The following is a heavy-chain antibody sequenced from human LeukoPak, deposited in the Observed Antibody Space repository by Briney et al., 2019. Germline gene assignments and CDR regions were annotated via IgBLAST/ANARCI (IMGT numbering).Heavy chain of an antibody. D-gene: IGHD5-24*01. V-gene: IGHV3-21*01. CDR1: GFRFSVYT. J-gene: IGHJ1*01. Sequence: PGGSLRLSCATSGFRFSVYTMYWVRQAPGKGLEWVSSISSTSDYIYYADSVEGRFSVSRDSAKNSVFLQMNSLRAEDTAVYYCAGVQDGGTRFDYVQRWGQGTLVTVSS. CDR2: ISSTSDYI. CDR3: AGVQDGGTRFDYVQR.